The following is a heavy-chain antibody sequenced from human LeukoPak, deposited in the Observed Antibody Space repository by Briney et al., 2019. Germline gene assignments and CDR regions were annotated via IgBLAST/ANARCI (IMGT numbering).Heavy chain of an antibody. J-gene: IGHJ6*03. D-gene: IGHD6-19*01. CDR3: ARDAQWLVPEGYYYYMDV. CDR1: GFTFSRYN. V-gene: IGHV3-21*01. Sequence: GGSLRLSCAGSGFTFSRYNMNWVRQAPGKGLERVSSISSSSSYIYYADSVKGRFTISRDNAQNSLVLQMNSLRAEDTAVYYCARDAQWLVPEGYYYYMDVWGKGTTVTVSS. CDR2: ISSSSSYI.